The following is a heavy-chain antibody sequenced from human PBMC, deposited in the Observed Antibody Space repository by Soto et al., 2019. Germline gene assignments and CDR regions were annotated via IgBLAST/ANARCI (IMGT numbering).Heavy chain of an antibody. CDR1: GITFSSTA. CDR3: ARAPFTIYDTSGYYDY. D-gene: IGHD3-22*01. J-gene: IGHJ4*02. Sequence: PGGSLRLSCAASGITFSSTAMHWVRQAPGKGLEWVAIIWYDGSKKYFADSVEGRFTISRDNSKNTVYLQMNSLKAEDTAVYYCARAPFTIYDTSGYYDYWGQGTLVTVSS. CDR2: IWYDGSKK. V-gene: IGHV3-33*01.